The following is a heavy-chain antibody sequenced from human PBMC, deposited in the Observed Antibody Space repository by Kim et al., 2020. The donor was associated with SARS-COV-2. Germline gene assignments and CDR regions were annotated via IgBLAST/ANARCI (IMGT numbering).Heavy chain of an antibody. V-gene: IGHV3-23*01. Sequence: GGSLRLSCVASGFTFGTLDMSWVRQAPGKGLKWVSAMKRADDSTYYAESVKGRFTVSRDSARNTLYLQMNSLRAEDTAASYCVKGAWLDDWGPRTMGT. CDR1: GFTFGTLD. J-gene: IGHJ3*01. D-gene: IGHD6-19*01. CDR2: MKRADDST. CDR3: VKGAWLDD.